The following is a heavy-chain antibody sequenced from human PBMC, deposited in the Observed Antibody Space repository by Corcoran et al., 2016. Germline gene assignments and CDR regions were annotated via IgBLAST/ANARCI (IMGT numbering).Heavy chain of an antibody. CDR3: AREGRYSGYGFDY. J-gene: IGHJ4*02. CDR2: ISWSGDST. CDR1: GFTFDDYA. Sequence: EVQLVESGGGVVQPGGSLRLSCAASGFTFDDYAMHWVRQAPGKGLEWVSGISWSGDSTGYADSGKGRFTISRDNAKNSLYLQMNRLRAEDTALYYCAREGRYSGYGFDYWGQGVLVTVSS. V-gene: IGHV3-20*04. D-gene: IGHD5-18*01.